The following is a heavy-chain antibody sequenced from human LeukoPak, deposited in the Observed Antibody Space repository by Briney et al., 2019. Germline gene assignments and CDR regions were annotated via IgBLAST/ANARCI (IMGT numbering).Heavy chain of an antibody. CDR3: ARSGWLGDAFDI. D-gene: IGHD6-19*01. V-gene: IGHV4-31*03. CDR1: GGSISSGGYY. CDR2: IYYSGST. J-gene: IGHJ3*02. Sequence: PSQTLSLTCTVSGGSISSGGYYWSWIRQHPGKGLEWIGYIYYSGSTYYNPSLKSRVTISVDTSKNQFSLKLSSVTAADTAVYYCARSGWLGDAFDIWGQGTMVTVSS.